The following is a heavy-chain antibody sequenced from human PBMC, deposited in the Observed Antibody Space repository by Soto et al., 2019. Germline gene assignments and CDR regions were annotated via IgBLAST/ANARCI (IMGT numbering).Heavy chain of an antibody. D-gene: IGHD6-19*01. CDR3: ARDDIPYALGITVAGYDY. CDR1: GYTFTSYG. J-gene: IGHJ4*02. CDR2: ISAYNGNT. Sequence: QVPLVQSGAEVKKPGASVKVSCKASGYTFTSYGISWVRQAPGQGLEWMGWISAYNGNTNYAQKLQGRVTMTTDTSTSTAYMELRSLRSDDTAVYYCARDDIPYALGITVAGYDYWGQGTLVTVSS. V-gene: IGHV1-18*01.